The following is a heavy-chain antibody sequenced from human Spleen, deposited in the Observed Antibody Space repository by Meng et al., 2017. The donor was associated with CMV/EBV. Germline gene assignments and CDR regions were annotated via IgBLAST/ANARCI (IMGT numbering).Heavy chain of an antibody. J-gene: IGHJ4*02. V-gene: IGHV1-2*02. Sequence: ASVKVSCKASGYTFTAHYFHWARQAPGQGLEWMGWIHPHRGDTNYAQQFQGRVTLTRDTSINTGYMELTRLTSDDTAVYYCASDNNWGPDYWGQGTLVTVSS. CDR1: GYTFTAHY. D-gene: IGHD7-27*01. CDR2: IHPHRGDT. CDR3: ASDNNWGPDY.